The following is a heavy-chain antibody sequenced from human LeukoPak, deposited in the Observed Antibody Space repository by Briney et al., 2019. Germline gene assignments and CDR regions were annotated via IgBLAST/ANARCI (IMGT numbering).Heavy chain of an antibody. Sequence: PGGSVRLSCAASGFTFSCYAMSWLRQAPGKGLEWVSAISGSGGSTYYADSVKGRFTISRDNSKNTLYLQMNSLRAEVSDIYFCANSMVPRYVYFDYWGQGTLGTGSS. CDR1: GFTFSCYA. D-gene: IGHD3-10*01. V-gene: IGHV3-23*01. J-gene: IGHJ4*01. CDR2: ISGSGGST. CDR3: ANSMVPRYVYFDY.